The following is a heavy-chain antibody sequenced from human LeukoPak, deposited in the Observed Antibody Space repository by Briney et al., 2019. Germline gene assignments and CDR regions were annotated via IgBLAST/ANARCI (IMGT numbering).Heavy chain of an antibody. CDR1: GYTLTELS. D-gene: IGHD2-15*01. J-gene: IGHJ3*02. CDR2: FDPEDGET. Sequence: ASVKVSCKVSGYTLTELSMHWVRQAPGKGLEWMGGFDPEDGETIYAQKFQGRVTMTEDTSTDTAYMELSSLRSEDTAVYYCARDLIVVVVAATNHAFDIWGQGTMVTVSS. CDR3: ARDLIVVVVAATNHAFDI. V-gene: IGHV1-24*01.